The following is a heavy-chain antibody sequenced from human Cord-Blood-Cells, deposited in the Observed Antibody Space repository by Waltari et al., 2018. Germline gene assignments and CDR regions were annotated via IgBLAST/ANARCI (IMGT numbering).Heavy chain of an antibody. Sequence: QVQLVQSGAEVKKPGASVQVSCKASGYTFTSYAMHWGRQAPGQRLEWMGWINAGNGNTKYSQKFQGRVTITRDTSASTAYMELSSLRSEDTAVYYCARGYSSSWFDYWGQGTLVTVSS. CDR1: GYTFTSYA. J-gene: IGHJ4*02. CDR2: INAGNGNT. V-gene: IGHV1-3*01. D-gene: IGHD6-13*01. CDR3: ARGYSSSWFDY.